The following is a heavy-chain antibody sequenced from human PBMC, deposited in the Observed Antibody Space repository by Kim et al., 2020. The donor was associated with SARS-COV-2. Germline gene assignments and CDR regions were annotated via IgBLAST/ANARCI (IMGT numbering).Heavy chain of an antibody. Sequence: SETLSLTCSVSGGSISRGGYYWNWIRQHPGKGLEWIGYIYYSGSTYYNPSLKSRVTISVDTSKNQFSLKLTSVTAADTAVYYCARDSYSGSSFVWFDPWGQGTLVTVSS. CDR3: ARDSYSGSSFVWFDP. CDR2: IYYSGST. D-gene: IGHD1-26*01. J-gene: IGHJ5*02. V-gene: IGHV4-31*02. CDR1: GGSISRGGYY.